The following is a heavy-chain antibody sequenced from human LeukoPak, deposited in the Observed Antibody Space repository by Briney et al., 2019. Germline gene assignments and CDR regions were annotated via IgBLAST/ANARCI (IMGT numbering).Heavy chain of an antibody. CDR3: AQGGATISDY. CDR2: IKQDGSEK. V-gene: IGHV3-7*01. CDR1: GFTFSNYD. Sequence: PGGSLRLSCTASGFTFSNYDMHWVRQAPGKGLEWVANIKQDGSEKYYADSVKGRFTISRDNAKNSLYLQMNTLRIEDTAVYYCAQGGATISDYWGQGTLVTVSS. J-gene: IGHJ4*02. D-gene: IGHD5-12*01.